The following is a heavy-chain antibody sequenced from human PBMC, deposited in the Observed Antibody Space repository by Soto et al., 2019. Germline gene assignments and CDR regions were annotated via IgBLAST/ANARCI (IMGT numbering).Heavy chain of an antibody. D-gene: IGHD3-22*01. CDR1: GGTFSRHA. Sequence: QVPLVQSGAEVRKPGSSVKVSCKASGGTFSRHAISWVRQAPVQGLEWMGGIISIFGTANHAQKFQGRVTIIADESTSTVYMELSSLRSEDTAMYYCARGWGYYSNDDYYAYWGQGTLVTVSA. J-gene: IGHJ4*02. CDR3: ARGWGYYSNDDYYAY. CDR2: IISIFGTA. V-gene: IGHV1-69*01.